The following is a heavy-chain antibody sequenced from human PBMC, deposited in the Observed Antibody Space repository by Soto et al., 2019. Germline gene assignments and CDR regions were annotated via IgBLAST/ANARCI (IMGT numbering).Heavy chain of an antibody. D-gene: IGHD2-15*01. Sequence: QVQLVQSGAEEKKPGASVKVSCKASGYTFTSYAMHWVRQAPGQRLEWMGWINAGNGNTKYSQKFQGRVTITRDTSASTAYMELSSLRSEDTAVYYCARNEGYCSGGSCYANGYYYYGMDVWGQGTTVTVSS. V-gene: IGHV1-3*05. CDR2: INAGNGNT. CDR3: ARNEGYCSGGSCYANGYYYYGMDV. CDR1: GYTFTSYA. J-gene: IGHJ6*02.